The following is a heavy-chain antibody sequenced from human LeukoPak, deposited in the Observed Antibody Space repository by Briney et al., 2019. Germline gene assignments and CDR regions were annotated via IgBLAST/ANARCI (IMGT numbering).Heavy chain of an antibody. V-gene: IGHV4-59*08. CDR1: GGSISSYY. Sequence: SETLSLTCTVSGGSISSYYWSWIRQPPGKGLEWIGYIYYSGSTNYNPSLKSRVTISVDTSKNQFSLKLNSVTAADTAMYYCARRDPRTNWFDPWGQGTLVTVSS. CDR3: ARRDPRTNWFDP. D-gene: IGHD2-21*02. CDR2: IYYSGST. J-gene: IGHJ5*02.